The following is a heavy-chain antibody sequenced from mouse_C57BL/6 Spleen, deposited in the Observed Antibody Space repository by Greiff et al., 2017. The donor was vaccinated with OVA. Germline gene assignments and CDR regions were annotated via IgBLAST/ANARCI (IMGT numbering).Heavy chain of an antibody. CDR3: ARRVYYGSTESYYFDY. J-gene: IGHJ2*01. V-gene: IGHV1-69*01. D-gene: IGHD1-1*01. CDR1: GYTFTSYW. Sequence: VQLQQPGAELVMPGASVKLSCKASGYTFTSYWMHWVKQRPGQGLEWIGEIDPSDSYTNYNQKFKGKSTLTVDKSSSTAYMQLSSLTSEDSAVYYFARRVYYGSTESYYFDYWGQGTTLTVSS. CDR2: IDPSDSYT.